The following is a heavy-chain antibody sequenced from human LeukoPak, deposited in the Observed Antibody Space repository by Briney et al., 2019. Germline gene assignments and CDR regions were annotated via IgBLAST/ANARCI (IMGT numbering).Heavy chain of an antibody. CDR2: IKSKAHGGTT. J-gene: IGHJ4*02. Sequence: GGSLRLSCAASGFTFKNAWMSWVRQAPGKGLEWVGRIKSKAHGGTTDYAAPVKDRFTISRDDSKNTLYLQMNSLKTEDTAVYYCTTILFGYGDYFDYWGQGTLVTVSS. V-gene: IGHV3-15*01. CDR3: TTILFGYGDYFDY. D-gene: IGHD4-17*01. CDR1: GFTFKNAW.